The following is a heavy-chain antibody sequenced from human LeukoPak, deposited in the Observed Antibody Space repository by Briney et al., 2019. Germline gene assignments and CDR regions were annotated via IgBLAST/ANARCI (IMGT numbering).Heavy chain of an antibody. CDR2: INPNSGGT. J-gene: IGHJ2*01. CDR3: ARGYGGNPSYFDL. Sequence: ASVKVSCKASGYTFTGYYMHWVRQAPGQGLEWMGRINPNSGGTNYAQRFQGRVTMTRDTSISTAYMELSRLRSDDTAVYYCARGYGGNPSYFDLWGRGTLVTVSS. D-gene: IGHD4-23*01. CDR1: GYTFTGYY. V-gene: IGHV1-2*06.